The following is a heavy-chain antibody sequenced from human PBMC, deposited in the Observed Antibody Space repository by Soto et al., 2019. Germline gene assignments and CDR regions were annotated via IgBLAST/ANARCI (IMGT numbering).Heavy chain of an antibody. CDR1: GGTFSSYA. J-gene: IGHJ4*02. Sequence: XVKVSCKASGGTFSSYAISWVRHAPGQGLEWMGGIIPIFGTANYAQKFQGRVTITADESTSTAYMELSSLRSEDTAVYYCARENSSGWYVFDYWGQGTLVTVSS. V-gene: IGHV1-69*13. D-gene: IGHD6-19*01. CDR2: IIPIFGTA. CDR3: ARENSSGWYVFDY.